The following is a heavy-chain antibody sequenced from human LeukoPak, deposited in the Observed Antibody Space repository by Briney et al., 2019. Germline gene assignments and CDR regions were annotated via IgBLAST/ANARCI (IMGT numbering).Heavy chain of an antibody. CDR3: MGRERSSSWAKYNWFDP. J-gene: IGHJ5*02. D-gene: IGHD6-13*01. CDR1: GFTFSSYG. Sequence: PGGSLRLSCAASGFTFSSYGMHWVRQAPGKGLEWVAFIRYDGSNKYYADSVKGRFTISRDNSKNTLYLQMNSLRAEDTAVYYCMGRERSSSWAKYNWFDPWGQGTLVTVSS. V-gene: IGHV3-30*02. CDR2: IRYDGSNK.